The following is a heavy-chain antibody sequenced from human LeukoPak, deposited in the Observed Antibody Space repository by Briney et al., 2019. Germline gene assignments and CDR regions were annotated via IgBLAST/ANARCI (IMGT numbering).Heavy chain of an antibody. D-gene: IGHD2-8*01. V-gene: IGHV3-23*01. CDR3: AKQSYARSLGE. J-gene: IGHJ4*02. CDR1: GFPFSDFS. CDR2: TNSGGTST. Sequence: GGSLRLSGATSGFPFSDFSMSWVRQAPGKGLEWISSTNSGGTSTYYAESVKGRFTISRDNSKNTLYLQMSSLRVEDTAVYYCAKQSYARSLGEGGPGTLVSVSS.